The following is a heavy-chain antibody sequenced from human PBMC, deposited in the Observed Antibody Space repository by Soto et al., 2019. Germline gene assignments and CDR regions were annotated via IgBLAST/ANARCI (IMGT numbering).Heavy chain of an antibody. D-gene: IGHD4-17*01. J-gene: IGHJ6*02. CDR3: ARDPSTTVVTRLPQNYYYYGMDV. Sequence: PGGSLRLSCAASGFTFSSYGMHWVRQAPGKGLEWVAVIWYDGSNKYYADSVKGRFTISRDNSKNTLYLQMNSLRAEDTAVYYCARDPSTTVVTRLPQNYYYYGMDVWGQGTTVTVSS. V-gene: IGHV3-33*01. CDR1: GFTFSSYG. CDR2: IWYDGSNK.